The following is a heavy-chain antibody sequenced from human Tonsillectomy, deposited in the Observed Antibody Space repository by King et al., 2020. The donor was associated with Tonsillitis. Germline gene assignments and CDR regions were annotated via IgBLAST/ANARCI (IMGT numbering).Heavy chain of an antibody. V-gene: IGHV1-18*04. CDR3: ARDRSDYYYYYGMDV. Sequence: QLVQSGAEVKKPGASVKVSCKASGYTFTSYGISWVRQAPGQGLEWMGWISAYDGNTNYAQKLQGRVTMTTDTSTSTAYMELRSLRSDDTAVYYCARDRSDYYYYYGMDVWGQGTTVTVSS. J-gene: IGHJ6*02. CDR2: ISAYDGNT. CDR1: GYTFTSYG.